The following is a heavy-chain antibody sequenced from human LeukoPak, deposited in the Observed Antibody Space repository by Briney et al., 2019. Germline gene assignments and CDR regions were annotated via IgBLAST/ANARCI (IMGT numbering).Heavy chain of an antibody. J-gene: IGHJ4*02. CDR1: GGSFSGYY. D-gene: IGHD3-22*01. Sequence: SETLSLTCAVYGGSFSGYYWSWIRQPPGKGLEWIGEINHSGSTNYNPSLKSRVTISVDTSKNQFSLKLSSVTAADTAAYYCARDYVYYYDSSGYLDYWGQGTLVTVSS. CDR3: ARDYVYYYDSSGYLDY. CDR2: INHSGST. V-gene: IGHV4-34*01.